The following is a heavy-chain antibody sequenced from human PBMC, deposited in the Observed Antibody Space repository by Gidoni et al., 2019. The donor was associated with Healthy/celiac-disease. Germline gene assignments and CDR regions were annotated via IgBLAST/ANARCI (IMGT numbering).Heavy chain of an antibody. V-gene: IGHV3-30*18. CDR2: ISYDGSNK. J-gene: IGHJ4*02. CDR3: AKDRYYYYDSSGYFGYYFDY. Sequence: QVQLVESGGGVVKPGRSLRLSCAASGFTFSSYGMHWVRQAPGKGLEWVAVISYDGSNKYYADSVKVRFTISRDNSKNTLYLQMNSLRAEDTAVYYCAKDRYYYYDSSGYFGYYFDYWGQGTLVTVSS. CDR1: GFTFSSYG. D-gene: IGHD3-22*01.